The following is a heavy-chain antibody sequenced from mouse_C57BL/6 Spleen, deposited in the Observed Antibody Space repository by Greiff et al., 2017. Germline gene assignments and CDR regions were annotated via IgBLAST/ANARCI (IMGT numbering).Heavy chain of an antibody. Sequence: EVKLMESGEGLVKPGGSLKLSCAASGFTFSSYAMSWVRQTPEKRLEWVAYISSGGDYIYYADTVKGRFTISRENARNTLYLQMSSLKSEDTAMYYCTRGYGSSYFDYWGQGTTLTVSS. V-gene: IGHV5-9-1*02. D-gene: IGHD1-1*01. J-gene: IGHJ2*01. CDR2: ISSGGDYI. CDR1: GFTFSSYA. CDR3: TRGYGSSYFDY.